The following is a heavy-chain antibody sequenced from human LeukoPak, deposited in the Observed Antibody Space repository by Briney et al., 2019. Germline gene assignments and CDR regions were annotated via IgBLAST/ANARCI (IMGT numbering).Heavy chain of an antibody. V-gene: IGHV1-69*05. CDR3: ASTLYSGSYYPDY. J-gene: IGHJ4*02. D-gene: IGHD1-26*01. CDR1: GGTFSSYA. CDR2: IIPIFGTA. Sequence: SVKVSCKASGGTFSSYAISWVRQAPGQGLEWMGRIIPIFGTANYAQKFQGRVTITTDESTSTAYMELSSLRSEDTAVYYCASTLYSGSYYPDYWGQGTLVTVSS.